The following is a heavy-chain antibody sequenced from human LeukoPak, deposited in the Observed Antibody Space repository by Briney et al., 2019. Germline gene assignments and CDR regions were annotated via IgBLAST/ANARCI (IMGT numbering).Heavy chain of an antibody. CDR2: INPNSGGT. Sequence: ASVKVSCKASGYTFTGYYMHWVRQAPGQGLEWMGWINPNSGGTNYAQKLQGRVTMTTDTSTSTAYMELRSLRSDDTAVYYCARGPGDEYYYYGMDVWGQGTTVTVSS. D-gene: IGHD5-24*01. V-gene: IGHV1-2*02. J-gene: IGHJ6*02. CDR3: ARGPGDEYYYYGMDV. CDR1: GYTFTGYY.